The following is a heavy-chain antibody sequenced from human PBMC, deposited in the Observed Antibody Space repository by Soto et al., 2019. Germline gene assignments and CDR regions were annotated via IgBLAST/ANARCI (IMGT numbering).Heavy chain of an antibody. V-gene: IGHV4-34*01. Sequence: QVQLQQWGAGLLKPSETLSLTCAVYGGSFSGYYWSWIRQPPGKGLEWIGEINHSGSTNYNPSLKSQVTISVDTSKSQLSLKLSSVTAADTAVYYCARGLGDYCSGGSCYPYCFDYWGQGTLVTVSS. CDR2: INHSGST. CDR1: GGSFSGYY. CDR3: ARGLGDYCSGGSCYPYCFDY. J-gene: IGHJ4*02. D-gene: IGHD2-15*01.